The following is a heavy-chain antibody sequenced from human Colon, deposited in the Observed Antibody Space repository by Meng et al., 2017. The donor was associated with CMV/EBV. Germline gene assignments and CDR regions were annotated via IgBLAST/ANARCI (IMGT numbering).Heavy chain of an antibody. Sequence: ISGYSVSSNSTAWNWIRQSPSRGLEWLGRTYYRSKWYNDYAVSVKSRIIINADTSKNQFSLQLNSVTPEDTAVYYCARGPGGRFDYWGQGTLVTVSS. J-gene: IGHJ4*02. CDR1: GYSVSSNSTA. V-gene: IGHV6-1*01. D-gene: IGHD3-10*01. CDR3: ARGPGGRFDY. CDR2: TYYRSKWYN.